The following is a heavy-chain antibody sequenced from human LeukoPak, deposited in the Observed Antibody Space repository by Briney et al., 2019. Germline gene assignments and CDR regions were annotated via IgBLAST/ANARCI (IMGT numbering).Heavy chain of an antibody. CDR2: ISSNGSST. D-gene: IGHD3-22*01. CDR1: GFTFSIYT. Sequence: GGSLRLSCSASGFTFSIYTMQWVRQAPGKGLEHFSAISSNGSSTSYADSVKGRFTISRDNAKNTLYLQMNSLRAEDTAVYYCATVGYDGSAYSLFDYWGQGTLVTVSS. CDR3: ATVGYDGSAYSLFDY. V-gene: IGHV3-64*04. J-gene: IGHJ4*02.